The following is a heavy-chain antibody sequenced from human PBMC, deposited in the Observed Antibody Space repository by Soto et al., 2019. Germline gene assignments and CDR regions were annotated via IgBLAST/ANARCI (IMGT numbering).Heavy chain of an antibody. CDR3: GRDGGYGAGSHLDY. CDR2: ISAFNGNT. CDR1: NYMFRSYG. Sequence: QVQLVQSGAEVKRPGASVKVSCKASNYMFRSYGISWVRQAPGQGLEWVGWISAFNGNTEYPQNLQGRVTTPTDTSTNPAYMELRTLRSDGSAVYYCGRDGGYGAGSHLDYWGQGTPATVSS. J-gene: IGHJ4*02. D-gene: IGHD3-10*01. V-gene: IGHV1-18*01.